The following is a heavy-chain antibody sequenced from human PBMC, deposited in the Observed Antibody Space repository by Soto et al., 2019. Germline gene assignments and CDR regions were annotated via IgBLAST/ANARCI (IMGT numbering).Heavy chain of an antibody. D-gene: IGHD3-3*01. V-gene: IGHV1-69*13. CDR1: GGTFSSYA. CDR3: AREKVIFGVAFDY. J-gene: IGHJ4*02. CDR2: IIPIFGTA. Sequence: ASVKVSCKASGGTFSSYAISWVRQAPGQGLEWMGGIIPIFGTANYALKFQGRVTITADESTSTAYMELSSLRSEDTAVYYCAREKVIFGVAFDYWGQGTLVTVSS.